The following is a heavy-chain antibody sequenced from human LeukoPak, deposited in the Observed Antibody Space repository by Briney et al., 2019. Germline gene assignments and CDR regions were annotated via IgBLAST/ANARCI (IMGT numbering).Heavy chain of an antibody. J-gene: IGHJ3*02. CDR2: IYPSGST. V-gene: IGHV4-4*07. CDR3: ARDYFRKGNAFDI. CDR1: GGSISGYY. D-gene: IGHD2/OR15-2a*01. Sequence: SETLSLTCKVSGGSISGYYWAWIRQPAGKGLEWIGRIYPSGSTNYNPSLKSRVSMSIDTSKNQFYLNLSSVTAADTAVYYCARDYFRKGNAFDIWGQGTVVTVSS.